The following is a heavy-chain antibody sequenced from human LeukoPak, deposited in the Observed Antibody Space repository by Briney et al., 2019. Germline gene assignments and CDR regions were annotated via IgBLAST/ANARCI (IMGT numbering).Heavy chain of an antibody. D-gene: IGHD6-13*01. Sequence: EASVKVSRKASGYIFTGYYMHGVRQAPGQGLEWMGWINPNNGGTKSAQKFQGRVTMTRDTSISTAYMELSSLRSDDTAIYYCARGGEQQRLVHFDYWGEGTLVTVSS. V-gene: IGHV1-2*02. CDR2: INPNNGGT. CDR3: ARGGEQQRLVHFDY. J-gene: IGHJ4*02. CDR1: GYIFTGYY.